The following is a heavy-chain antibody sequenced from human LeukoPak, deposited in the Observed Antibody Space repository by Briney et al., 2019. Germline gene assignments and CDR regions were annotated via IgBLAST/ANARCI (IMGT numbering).Heavy chain of an antibody. CDR3: ARLNGVYDVWRHPRMSYNHYGLDV. CDR1: GGSISSFY. J-gene: IGHJ6*02. V-gene: IGHV4-4*08. Sequence: PSETLSLTCTVSGGSISSFYWSWIRQPPGGGLEWLGYVYSSGSTKYNPSLNGRITVSVDSSRNEFSLELTSVTAADTAVYFCARLNGVYDVWRHPRMSYNHYGLDVWGQGTTVTVSS. D-gene: IGHD3-3*01. CDR2: VYSSGST.